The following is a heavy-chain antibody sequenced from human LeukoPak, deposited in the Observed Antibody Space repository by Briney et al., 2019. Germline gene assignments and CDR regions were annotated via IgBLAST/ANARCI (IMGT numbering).Heavy chain of an antibody. CDR2: ISGDADRT. V-gene: IGHV3-23*01. D-gene: IGHD6-19*01. CDR1: GFTFSDYG. CDR3: AKDLNSGCPYG. J-gene: IGHJ4*02. Sequence: GGSLRLSCAASGFTFSDYGLSWVRQAPGKGLEWVSGISGDADRTHYAGSVKGRFTISRDNSKNALYLQMKSLRAGDTAFYYCAKDLNSGCPYGWGQGTLVTVSS.